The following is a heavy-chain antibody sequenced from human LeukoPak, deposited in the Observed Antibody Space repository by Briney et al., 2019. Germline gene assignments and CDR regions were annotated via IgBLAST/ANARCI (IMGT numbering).Heavy chain of an antibody. CDR1: GGSISSGSYY. V-gene: IGHV4-61*02. CDR3: ARDRRSSSSTYYYYMDV. CDR2: IYTSGST. D-gene: IGHD6-13*01. Sequence: SETLSLTCTVSGGSISSGSYYWSWIRQPAGKGLEWIGRIYTSGSTNYNPSLKSRVTISVDTSKTQFSLNLSSVTAADTAVYYCARDRRSSSSTYYYYMDVWGKGTTVTVSS. J-gene: IGHJ6*03.